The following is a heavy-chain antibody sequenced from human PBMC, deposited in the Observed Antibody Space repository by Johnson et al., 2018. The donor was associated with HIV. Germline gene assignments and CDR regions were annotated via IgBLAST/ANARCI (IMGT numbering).Heavy chain of an antibody. V-gene: IGHV3-66*01. Sequence: EMQLVESGGGLVQPGGSLRLSCAASGFTVSSNYMSWVRQAPGKGLEWVSVIYSGGSTYYADSVKGRFTISRDNSKNTLYLQMNSLRAEDTAVYYCARDASYYGSANDAFDIWGQGTMVTVSS. D-gene: IGHD3-10*01. CDR2: IYSGGST. CDR3: ARDASYYGSANDAFDI. J-gene: IGHJ3*02. CDR1: GFTVSSNY.